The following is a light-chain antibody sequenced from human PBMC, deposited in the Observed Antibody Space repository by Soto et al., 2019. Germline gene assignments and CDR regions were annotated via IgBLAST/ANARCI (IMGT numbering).Light chain of an antibody. CDR1: QSVSSSY. CDR2: GAS. V-gene: IGKV3-20*01. CDR3: HQYDSSPLT. Sequence: DIVLTQSPGTLSLSPGERATLSCRASQSVSSSYLAWYQQKPGQAPRLLIYGASSRATGIPDRFSGSGSGTDFTLTISRLEPEDFAVYYCHQYDSSPLTFGGGTQVEI. J-gene: IGKJ4*01.